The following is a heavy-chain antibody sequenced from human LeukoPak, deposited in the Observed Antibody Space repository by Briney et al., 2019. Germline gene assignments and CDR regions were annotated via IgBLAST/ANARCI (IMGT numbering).Heavy chain of an antibody. Sequence: PSETLSLTCTVSSGFISGYYWNWIRQPPGKGLVWIGCIYYSGSTNYNPSLKSRVSISVDTSKDQFSLKLSSVTAADTAVYYCARVPLSDWYFDLWGRGTLVTVSS. J-gene: IGHJ2*01. CDR1: SGFISGYY. CDR3: ARVPLSDWYFDL. V-gene: IGHV4-59*01. CDR2: IYYSGST.